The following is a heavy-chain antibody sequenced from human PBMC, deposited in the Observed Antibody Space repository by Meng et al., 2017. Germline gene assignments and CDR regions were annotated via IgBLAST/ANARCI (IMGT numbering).Heavy chain of an antibody. Sequence: GQLVGSGGGLVQPGGSLGLSCAASGFTFSSYWMSWVRQAPGKGLEWVANIKQDGSEKYYVDSVKGRFTISRDNAKNSLYLQMNSLRAEDTAVYYCARKIKYYYGSGSSGLDPWGQGTLVTVSS. V-gene: IGHV3-7*01. J-gene: IGHJ5*02. CDR1: GFTFSSYW. CDR3: ARKIKYYYGSGSSGLDP. CDR2: IKQDGSEK. D-gene: IGHD3-10*01.